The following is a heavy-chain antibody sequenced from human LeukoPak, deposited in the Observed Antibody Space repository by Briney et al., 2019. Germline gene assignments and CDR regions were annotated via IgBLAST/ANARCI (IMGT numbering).Heavy chain of an antibody. CDR1: GGSISSYY. V-gene: IGHV4-59*01. CDR2: IYYSGST. Sequence: SETLSLTCTVSGGSISSYYWSWIRQPPGKGLEWIGYIYYSGSTNYNPSLKSQVTISVDTSKNQFSLKLSSVTAADTAVYYCARASPQYYYYGMDVWGQGTTVTVSS. CDR3: ARASPQYYYYGMDV. J-gene: IGHJ6*02.